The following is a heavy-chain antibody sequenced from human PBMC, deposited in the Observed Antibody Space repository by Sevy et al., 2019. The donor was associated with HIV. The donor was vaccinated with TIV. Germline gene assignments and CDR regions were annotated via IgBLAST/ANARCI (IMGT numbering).Heavy chain of an antibody. CDR2: ISSSGSTI. CDR1: GFTFSSYE. Sequence: GGSLRLSCAASGFTFSSYEMNWVRQAPGKGLEWVSYISSSGSTIYYADSVKGRFTISRDNAKNSLYLQMNSLRAEDTAVDYCARESPEYYDFWSGYYAYHSYYYYGMDVWGQGTTVTVSS. CDR3: ARESPEYYDFWSGYYAYHSYYYYGMDV. V-gene: IGHV3-48*03. D-gene: IGHD3-3*01. J-gene: IGHJ6*02.